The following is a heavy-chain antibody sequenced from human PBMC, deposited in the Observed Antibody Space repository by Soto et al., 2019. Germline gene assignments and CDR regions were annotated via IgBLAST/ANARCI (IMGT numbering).Heavy chain of an antibody. J-gene: IGHJ5*02. CDR1: GYTFTSYG. Sequence: GASVKVSCKASGYTFTSYGISWVRQAPGQGLEWMGWISAYNGNTNYAQKLQGRVTMTTDTSTSTAYMELRSLRSDDTAVYYCARDRGTVGLKIAAAGNGEGDWFDPWGQGTLVTVSS. CDR2: ISAYNGNT. D-gene: IGHD6-13*01. V-gene: IGHV1-18*01. CDR3: ARDRGTVGLKIAAAGNGEGDWFDP.